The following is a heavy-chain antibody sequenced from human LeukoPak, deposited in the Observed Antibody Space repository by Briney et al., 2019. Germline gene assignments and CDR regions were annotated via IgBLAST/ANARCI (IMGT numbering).Heavy chain of an antibody. Sequence: GGSLRLSCAASGFTFSDYYMSWIRQAPGKGLEWVSAISGSGGSTYYADSVKGRFTISRDNSKNTLYLQMNSLRAEDTAVYYCAKVGGSPAYNWFDPWGQGTLVTVSS. CDR2: ISGSGGST. J-gene: IGHJ5*02. CDR1: GFTFSDYY. D-gene: IGHD2-15*01. V-gene: IGHV3-23*01. CDR3: AKVGGSPAYNWFDP.